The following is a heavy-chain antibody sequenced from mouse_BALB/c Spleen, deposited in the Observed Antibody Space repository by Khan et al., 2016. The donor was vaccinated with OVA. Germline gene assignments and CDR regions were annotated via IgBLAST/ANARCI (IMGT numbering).Heavy chain of an antibody. CDR3: ARACYNGAWFAY. CDR2: IWAGGST. CDR1: GFSLSNYG. V-gene: IGHV2-9*02. D-gene: IGHD1-3*01. J-gene: IGHJ3*01. Sequence: QLQLKESGPGLVAPSQTLSITCTVSGFSLSNYGIHWVRQSPGKGLEWLGVIWAGGSTNHNSALMSRLSISKDNSKSQVFLKMNSLQTDDTAMYYCARACYNGAWFAYWGQGTLVTVSA.